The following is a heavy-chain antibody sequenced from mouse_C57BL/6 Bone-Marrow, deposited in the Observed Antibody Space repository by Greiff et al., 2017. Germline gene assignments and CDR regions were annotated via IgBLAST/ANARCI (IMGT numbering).Heavy chain of an antibody. CDR3: AKLRRAYYFDY. J-gene: IGHJ2*01. Sequence: QVQLQQPGAELVRPGTSVKLSCTASGYTFTSYWMPWVKQRPGQGLEWIGVIDPSDSYTNYNQKFKGTATLTVDTSSSKAYMQLNSLPSEDSAVYYCAKLRRAYYFDYWGQGTTLTVSS. D-gene: IGHD2-4*01. CDR1: GYTFTSYW. V-gene: IGHV1-59*01. CDR2: IDPSDSYT.